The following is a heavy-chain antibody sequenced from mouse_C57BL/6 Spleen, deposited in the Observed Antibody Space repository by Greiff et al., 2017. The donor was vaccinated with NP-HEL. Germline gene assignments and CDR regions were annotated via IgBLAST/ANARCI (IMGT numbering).Heavy chain of an antibody. J-gene: IGHJ1*03. CDR3: ARDLGIYYDYANWYFDV. D-gene: IGHD2-4*01. Sequence: EVQLVESGGGLVKPGGSLKLSCAASGFTFSSYAMSWVRQTPEKRLEWVATISDGGSYTYYPDNVKGRFTISRDNAKNNLYLQMSHLKSEDTAMYYCARDLGIYYDYANWYFDVWGTGTTVTVSS. V-gene: IGHV5-4*01. CDR2: ISDGGSYT. CDR1: GFTFSSYA.